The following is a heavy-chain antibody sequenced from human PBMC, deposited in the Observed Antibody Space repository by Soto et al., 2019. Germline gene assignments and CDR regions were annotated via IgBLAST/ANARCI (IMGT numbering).Heavy chain of an antibody. CDR3: AAGLYCSGGNCYYYYGMDV. J-gene: IGHJ6*02. Sequence: PGESLKISCKGSGYSFTSYWISWVRQMPGKGLEWMGRIDPSDSYTNYSPSFQGHVTISADKSISTAYLQWSSLKASDTAMYYCAAGLYCSGGNCYYYYGMDVWGQGTTVTVSS. D-gene: IGHD2-15*01. V-gene: IGHV5-10-1*01. CDR1: GYSFTSYW. CDR2: IDPSDSYT.